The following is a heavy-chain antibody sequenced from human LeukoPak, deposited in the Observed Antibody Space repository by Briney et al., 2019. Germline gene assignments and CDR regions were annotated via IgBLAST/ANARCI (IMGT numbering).Heavy chain of an antibody. CDR1: GDSINSSNYY. V-gene: IGHV4-39*01. Sequence: SETLSLTCTVSGDSINSSNYYWAWIRQPPGTGLEWIGSIYYSGSTYYNPSLKSRLTISIAASRNQFSLKLTSVTAADTAVYFCVRHGGLVFVVQAFDPWSQGTLVTVSS. D-gene: IGHD2-15*01. J-gene: IGHJ5*02. CDR2: IYYSGST. CDR3: VRHGGLVFVVQAFDP.